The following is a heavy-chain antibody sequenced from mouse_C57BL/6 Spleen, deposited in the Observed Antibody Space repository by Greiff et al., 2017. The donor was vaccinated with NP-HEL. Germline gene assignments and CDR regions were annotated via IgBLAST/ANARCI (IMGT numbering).Heavy chain of an antibody. CDR2: IYPSDSET. D-gene: IGHD2-1*01. V-gene: IGHV1-61*01. CDR3: ARSYGIHWYFDV. CDR1: GYTFTSYW. Sequence: QVHVKQPGAELVRPGSSVKLSCKASGYTFTSYWMDWVKQRPGQGLEWIGNIYPSDSETHYNQKFKDKATLTVDKSSSTAYMQLSSLTSEDSAVYYCARSYGIHWYFDVWGTGTTVTVSS. J-gene: IGHJ1*03.